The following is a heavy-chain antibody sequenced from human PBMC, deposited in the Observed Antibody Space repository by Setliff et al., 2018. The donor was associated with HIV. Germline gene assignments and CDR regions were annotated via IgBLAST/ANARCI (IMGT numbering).Heavy chain of an antibody. CDR1: GGSISSSSYY. CDR2: IYYSGST. V-gene: IGHV4-39*01. J-gene: IGHJ6*03. CDR3: ARHNTGYSYGYDYYYYYMDV. Sequence: PSETLSLTCTVSGGSISSSSYYWGWIRQPPGKGLEWIGSIYYSGSTYYNPSLKSRVTISVDTSKNQLSLKLSSVTAADTAVYYCARHNTGYSYGYDYYYYYMDVWGKGTTVTVSS. D-gene: IGHD5-18*01.